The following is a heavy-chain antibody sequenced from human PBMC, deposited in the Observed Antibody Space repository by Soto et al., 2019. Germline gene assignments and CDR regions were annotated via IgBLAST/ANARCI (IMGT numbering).Heavy chain of an antibody. D-gene: IGHD2-2*01. CDR1: GFTFSSYS. CDR2: ISSSSSYI. Sequence: EVQLVESGGGLVKPGGSLRLSCAASGFTFSSYSMNWVRQAPGKGLEWVSSISSSSSYIYYADSVKGRFTISRDNAKNSLYLQMNSLRAEDTAVYYCARDGPTPIVVVPAAMDYWGQGTLVTVSS. CDR3: ARDGPTPIVVVPAAMDY. J-gene: IGHJ4*02. V-gene: IGHV3-21*01.